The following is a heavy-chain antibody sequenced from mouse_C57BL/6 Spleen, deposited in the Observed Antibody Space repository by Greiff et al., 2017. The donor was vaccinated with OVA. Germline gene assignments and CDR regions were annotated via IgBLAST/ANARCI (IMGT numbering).Heavy chain of an antibody. CDR2: IYPGDGDT. CDR3: AREDYYYGSSWGYFDV. CDR1: GYAFSSSW. Sequence: QVQLQQSGPELVKPGASVKISCKASGYAFSSSWMNWVKQRPGKGLEWIGRIYPGDGDTNYNGKFKGKATLTADKSSSTAYMQLSSLTSEDSAVYFCAREDYYYGSSWGYFDVWGTGTTVTVSS. J-gene: IGHJ1*03. V-gene: IGHV1-82*01. D-gene: IGHD1-1*01.